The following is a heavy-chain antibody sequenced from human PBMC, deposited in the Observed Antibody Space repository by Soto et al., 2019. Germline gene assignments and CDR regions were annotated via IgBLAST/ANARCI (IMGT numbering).Heavy chain of an antibody. V-gene: IGHV3-7*01. D-gene: IGHD3-10*01. CDR2: IKQDGSEK. Sequence: GGSLRLSCAASGFTFSSYWMSWVRQAPGKGLEWVANIKQDGSEKYYVDSVKGRFTISRDNAKNSLYLQWNGLRAGDTAVYYWARDSEDYYGSGSYYNRVYFQHWGQGTLVTVSS. CDR3: ARDSEDYYGSGSYYNRVYFQH. J-gene: IGHJ1*01. CDR1: GFTFSSYW.